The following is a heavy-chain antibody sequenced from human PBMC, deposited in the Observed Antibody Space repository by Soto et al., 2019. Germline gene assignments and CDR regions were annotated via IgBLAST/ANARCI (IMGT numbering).Heavy chain of an antibody. V-gene: IGHV3-30*18. CDR3: AKDYYDSSGYFYYYYYGMDV. CDR2: ISYDGSNK. Sequence: GGSLRLSCAASGFTFSSYGMHWVRQAPGKGLEWVAVISYDGSNKYYADSVKGRFTISRDNSKNTLYLQMNSLRAEDTAVYYCAKDYYDSSGYFYYYYYGMDVWGQGTTVTVSS. J-gene: IGHJ6*02. CDR1: GFTFSSYG. D-gene: IGHD3-22*01.